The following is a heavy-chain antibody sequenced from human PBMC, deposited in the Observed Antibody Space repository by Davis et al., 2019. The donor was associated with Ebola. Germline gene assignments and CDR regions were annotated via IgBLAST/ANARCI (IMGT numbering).Heavy chain of an antibody. Sequence: MPSETLSLTCAVYGGSFSGYYWSWIRQPPGKGLEWIGEINHSGSTNYNPSLKSRVTISVDTSKNQFSLKLSSVTAAATAVYYCARGPRYYDFWSGYYPNNWFDPWGQGTLVTVSS. CDR1: GGSFSGYY. CDR2: INHSGST. D-gene: IGHD3-3*01. J-gene: IGHJ5*02. V-gene: IGHV4-34*01. CDR3: ARGPRYYDFWSGYYPNNWFDP.